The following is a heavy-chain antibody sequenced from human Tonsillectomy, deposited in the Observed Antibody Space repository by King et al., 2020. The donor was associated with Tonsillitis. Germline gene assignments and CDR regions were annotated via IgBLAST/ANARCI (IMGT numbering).Heavy chain of an antibody. V-gene: IGHV4-39*01. D-gene: IGHD3-3*01. CDR1: GGSISSSYYY. CDR3: ARTYYGTAVDP. Sequence: QLQESGPGLVKPSETLSLTCTVSGGSISSSYYYWGWIRQPPGKGLEWIGNIHYSGSTYYNPSFKSRVTISVDTSKNQFSLKVSSVTAADTAVYYCARTYYGTAVDPWGQGTLVTVSS. J-gene: IGHJ5*02. CDR2: IHYSGST.